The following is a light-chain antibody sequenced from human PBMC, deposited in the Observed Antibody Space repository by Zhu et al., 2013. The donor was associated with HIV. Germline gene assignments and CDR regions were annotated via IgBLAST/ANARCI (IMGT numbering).Light chain of an antibody. CDR2: AND. V-gene: IGLV1-47*01. CDR3: CSYVTGEVSVV. CDR1: SSNIGKTF. J-gene: IGLJ2*01. Sequence: QSVLTQPPSASGTPGQRVTISCSGSSSNIGKTFVFWYQQVPGTAPKLLIYANDHRPSGVPDRFSGSKSGNTASLTISGLRTEDEADYYCCSYVTGEVSVVFGGGTKLTVL.